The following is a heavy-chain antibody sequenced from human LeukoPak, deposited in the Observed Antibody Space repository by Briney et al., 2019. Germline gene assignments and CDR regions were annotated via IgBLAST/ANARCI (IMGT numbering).Heavy chain of an antibody. CDR1: GYSINSAYY. CDR3: ARLTPGKNWFDP. J-gene: IGHJ5*02. CDR2: MYHSGIT. V-gene: IGHV4-38-2*01. Sequence: SETLSLTCAVSGYSINSAYYWGWIRQPPGKGLEWIASMYHSGITYYNSSLTSRATITVDTSKNQFSLKLNSVTAADTSVYYCARLTPGKNWFDPWGHGTLVTVSS. D-gene: IGHD3-10*01.